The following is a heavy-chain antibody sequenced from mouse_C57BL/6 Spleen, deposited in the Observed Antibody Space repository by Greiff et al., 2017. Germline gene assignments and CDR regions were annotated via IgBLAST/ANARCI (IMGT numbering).Heavy chain of an antibody. Sequence: EVQLKESGGGLVKPGGSLKLSCAASGFTFSDYGMHWVRQAPEKGLEWVAYISSGSSTIYYADTVKGRFTISRDNAKNTLFLQMTSLRSEDTAMYYCAREGLTTVVAGFDYWGQGTTLTVSS. D-gene: IGHD1-1*01. CDR3: AREGLTTVVAGFDY. V-gene: IGHV5-17*01. CDR1: GFTFSDYG. J-gene: IGHJ2*01. CDR2: ISSGSSTI.